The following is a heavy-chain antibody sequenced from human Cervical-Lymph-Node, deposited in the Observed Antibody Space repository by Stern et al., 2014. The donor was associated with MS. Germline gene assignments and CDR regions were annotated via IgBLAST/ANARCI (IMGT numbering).Heavy chain of an antibody. V-gene: IGHV5-51*03. D-gene: IGHD3-10*01. Sequence: MQLVQSGAEVKKPGESLKISCNGSGYTFTRHWIGWVRQMPGKGLEWMGIIWPGDSDVRYNPSFQGQATISVDKSINTAYLQWNSLKASDTAMYYCARFGKSGPGVSENWFDPWGQGTLVTVSS. CDR2: IWPGDSDV. J-gene: IGHJ5*02. CDR3: ARFGKSGPGVSENWFDP. CDR1: GYTFTRHW.